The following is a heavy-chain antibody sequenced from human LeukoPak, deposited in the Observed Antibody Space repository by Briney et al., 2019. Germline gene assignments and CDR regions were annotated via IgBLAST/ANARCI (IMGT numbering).Heavy chain of an antibody. CDR1: GYTFTNYD. D-gene: IGHD2-2*01. V-gene: IGHV1-8*01. Sequence: ASVKVSCKASGYTFTNYDINWVRQATGQGLAWMGWMNPNSANTGYAQKFQGRVTMTRNTSINTAYMELSSLRSEDTAVYYCARVNCSSTSCRSKFLDYWGQGTLVTVSS. J-gene: IGHJ4*02. CDR3: ARVNCSSTSCRSKFLDY. CDR2: MNPNSANT.